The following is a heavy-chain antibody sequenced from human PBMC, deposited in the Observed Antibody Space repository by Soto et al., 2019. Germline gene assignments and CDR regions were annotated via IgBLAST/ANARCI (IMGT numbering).Heavy chain of an antibody. D-gene: IGHD1-1*01. CDR3: ARERTGTTSMDV. CDR2: MNPNSGNT. V-gene: IGHV1-8*01. Sequence: QVQLVQSGAEVKKPGASVKVSCKASGYTFTSYDINWVRQATGQGLEWMGWMNPNSGNTGYAQTFQGRVTMTRNTSISTAYMERSSLRSEDTAVYYCARERTGTTSMDVWGQGTTVTVSS. CDR1: GYTFTSYD. J-gene: IGHJ6*02.